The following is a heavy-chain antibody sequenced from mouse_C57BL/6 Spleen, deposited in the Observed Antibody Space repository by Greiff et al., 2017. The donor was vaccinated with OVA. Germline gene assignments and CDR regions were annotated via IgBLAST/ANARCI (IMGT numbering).Heavy chain of an antibody. CDR2: ISSGGDYI. D-gene: IGHD1-1*01. CDR1: GFTFSSYA. V-gene: IGHV5-9-1*02. Sequence: EVQLVESGEGLVKPGGSLKLSCAASGFTFSSYAMSWVRQTPEKRLEWVAYISSGGDYIYYADTVKGRFTISRDNARNTLYLQMSSLKSEDTAMYYCTRVTTVPYAMDYWGQGTSVTVSS. J-gene: IGHJ4*01. CDR3: TRVTTVPYAMDY.